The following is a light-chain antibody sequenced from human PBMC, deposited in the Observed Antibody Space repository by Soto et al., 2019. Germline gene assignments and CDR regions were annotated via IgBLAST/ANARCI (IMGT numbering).Light chain of an antibody. J-gene: IGLJ1*01. V-gene: IGLV1-40*01. Sequence: QSVLTQPPSVSGAPGQRVAISCTGSSSNIGAEYDVHWYQQLPGTAPKRLIYGDNNRPSGVPDRFSGSKSGTSASLAITGLQPEDEADYYCQSYGGSNNFYVFGTGTKLTVL. CDR2: GDN. CDR3: QSYGGSNNFYV. CDR1: SSNIGAEYD.